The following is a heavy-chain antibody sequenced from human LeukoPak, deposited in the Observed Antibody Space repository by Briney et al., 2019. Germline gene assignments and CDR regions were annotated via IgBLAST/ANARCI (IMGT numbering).Heavy chain of an antibody. CDR3: AREGYSSGYDWFDP. J-gene: IGHJ5*02. CDR2: IYSGGST. Sequence: GGSLRLSCAASGFTVSSNYMSWVRQAPGKGLEWVSVIYSGGSTYYADSVKGRFTISRDNSKNTLYLQMNSLRAEDTAVYYCAREGYSSGYDWFDPWGQGTLVTVSS. D-gene: IGHD5-12*01. CDR1: GFTVSSNY. V-gene: IGHV3-66*01.